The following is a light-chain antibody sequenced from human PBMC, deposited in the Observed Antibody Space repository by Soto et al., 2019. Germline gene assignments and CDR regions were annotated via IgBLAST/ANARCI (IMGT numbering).Light chain of an antibody. CDR3: QQLDSYPLT. CDR2: AAS. V-gene: IGKV1-9*01. CDR1: QDISSS. Sequence: IQLTQSPSSLSASVGDRVTITCRASQDISSSLAWCQQKPGKAPKLLIYAASTLQSGIPSRFSGSGSGTDFTLTISSLQPEDFAAYFCQQLDSYPLTFGGGTKVEIK. J-gene: IGKJ4*01.